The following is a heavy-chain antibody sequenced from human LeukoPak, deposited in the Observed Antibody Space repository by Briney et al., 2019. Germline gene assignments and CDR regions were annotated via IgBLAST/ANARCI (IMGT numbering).Heavy chain of an antibody. CDR2: ISAYNGNT. D-gene: IGHD3-10*01. Sequence: ASVKVSCKASGYTFTSYGISWVRQPPGQGLEWMGLISAYNGNTNYAQKLQGRVTMTTDTSTSTAYMELRSLRSDDTAVYYCARDYYYGSGSYYNDLYYYYYYGMDVWGQGTTVTVSS. CDR1: GYTFTSYG. J-gene: IGHJ6*02. V-gene: IGHV1-18*01. CDR3: ARDYYYGSGSYYNDLYYYYYYGMDV.